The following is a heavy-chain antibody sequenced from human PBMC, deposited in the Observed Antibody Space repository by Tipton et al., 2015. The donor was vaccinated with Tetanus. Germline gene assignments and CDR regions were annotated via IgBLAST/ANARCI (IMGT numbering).Heavy chain of an antibody. D-gene: IGHD1-1*01. CDR2: INPDGRRT. Sequence: SLRLSCAASGFTSESHYMHWVRQTPGKGLVWISRINPDGRRTNYADSVKGRFTISRDHAKNTVYLHMNSLRAEDTAVYFCSRRSLTNYGLDVWGQGTPVTVSS. V-gene: IGHV3-74*01. CDR3: SRRSLTNYGLDV. CDR1: GFTSESHY. J-gene: IGHJ6*02.